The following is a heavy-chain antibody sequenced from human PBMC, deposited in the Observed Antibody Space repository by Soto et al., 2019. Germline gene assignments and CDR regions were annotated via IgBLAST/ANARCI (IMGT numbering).Heavy chain of an antibody. CDR2: ISAYNGNT. J-gene: IGHJ6*02. CDR3: ARAVGYYYGMDV. D-gene: IGHD2-15*01. V-gene: IGHV1-18*01. CDR1: GGTFSSYA. Sequence: EASVKVSCKASGGTFSSYAISWVRQAPGQGLEWMGWISAYNGNTNYAQKLQGRVTMTTDTSTSTAYMELRSLRSDDTAVYYCARAVGYYYGMDVWGQGTTVTVSS.